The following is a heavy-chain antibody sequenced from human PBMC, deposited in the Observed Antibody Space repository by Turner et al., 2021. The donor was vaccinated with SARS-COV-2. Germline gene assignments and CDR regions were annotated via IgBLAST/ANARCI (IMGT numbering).Heavy chain of an antibody. J-gene: IGHJ4*02. CDR1: GYTLIELS. V-gene: IGHV1-24*01. D-gene: IGHD3-3*01. Sequence: QVQLVQSGAEVKKPGASVKVSCKVSGYTLIELSMHWVRQAPGKGLEWMGGFDPEDVETIYAQKFQCRVTMTEDTSTDTAYMELSSLRSEDTAVYYCATVFAIFGVVHLDYWGQGTLVTVSS. CDR3: ATVFAIFGVVHLDY. CDR2: FDPEDVET.